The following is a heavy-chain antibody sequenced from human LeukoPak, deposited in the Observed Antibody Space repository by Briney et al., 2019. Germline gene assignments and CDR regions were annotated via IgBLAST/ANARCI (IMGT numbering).Heavy chain of an antibody. CDR3: AKDRVTAAGYYFDY. D-gene: IGHD6-13*01. CDR2: IYSGGGT. J-gene: IGHJ4*02. CDR1: GFSVSSNF. Sequence: GGSLRLSCAASGFSVSSNFMSWVRQAPGKGPECVSLIYSGGGTYYADSVKGRFTISRDKSKNTLYLQMTSLRAEDTAVYYCAKDRVTAAGYYFDYWGQGTLVTVSS. V-gene: IGHV3-53*05.